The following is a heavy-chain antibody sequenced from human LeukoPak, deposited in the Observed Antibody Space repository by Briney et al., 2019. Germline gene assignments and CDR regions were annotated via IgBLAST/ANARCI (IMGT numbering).Heavy chain of an antibody. V-gene: IGHV5-51*01. CDR2: IYPGDSDA. Sequence: GESLKFSCKGSGYSFTNYWIGWVRQMPGKGLKWMGIIYPGDSDARYNPSFQGQVTISVDKSISTAYLQWSSLQASDTAMYYCARHPRIPRERRHYYYYMDVWGKGTTVTVSS. CDR1: GYSFTNYW. CDR3: ARHPRIPRERRHYYYYMDV. J-gene: IGHJ6*03. D-gene: IGHD1-1*01.